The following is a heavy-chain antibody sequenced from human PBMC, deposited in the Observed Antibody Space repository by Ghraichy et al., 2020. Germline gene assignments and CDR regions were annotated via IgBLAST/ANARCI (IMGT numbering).Heavy chain of an antibody. D-gene: IGHD2-2*03. CDR2: ISSSSSYI. J-gene: IGHJ4*02. Sequence: RGSLRLSCAASGFTFSSYSMNWVRQAPGKGLEWVSSISSSSSYIYYADSVKGRSTISRDNAKNSLYLQMNSLRAEDTAVYYCAREDAGGYCSSTSCYERLDYWGQGTLVTVSS. V-gene: IGHV3-21*01. CDR3: AREDAGGYCSSTSCYERLDY. CDR1: GFTFSSYS.